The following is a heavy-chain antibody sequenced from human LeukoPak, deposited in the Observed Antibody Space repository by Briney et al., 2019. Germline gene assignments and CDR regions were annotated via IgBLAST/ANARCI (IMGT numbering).Heavy chain of an antibody. CDR3: ATLQYGMDV. CDR1: GYTFTGYY. CDR2: SNPNSGVT. Sequence: GASVKVSCKASGYTFTGYYMHWVRQAPGQGLEWMGWSNPNSGVTNFAQKFQGSVTTTRDTSNSTAYMEFSRLTSDDTAVYYCATLQYGMDVWGQGTTVTVSS. J-gene: IGHJ6*02. V-gene: IGHV1-2*02.